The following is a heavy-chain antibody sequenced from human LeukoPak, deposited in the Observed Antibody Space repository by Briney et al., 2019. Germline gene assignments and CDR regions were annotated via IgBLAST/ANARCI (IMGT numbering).Heavy chain of an antibody. J-gene: IGHJ4*02. CDR2: ISSSSSSI. Sequence: GGSLRLSCAASGFTFSTYAMNWVRQAPGKGLEWISYISSSSSSIYYTDSVKGRFTISRDNAKNSLYLQMSSLRDEDTAVYYCARERSRSGYDYWGQGTLVTVSS. CDR1: GFTFSTYA. CDR3: ARERSRSGYDY. D-gene: IGHD5-12*01. V-gene: IGHV3-48*02.